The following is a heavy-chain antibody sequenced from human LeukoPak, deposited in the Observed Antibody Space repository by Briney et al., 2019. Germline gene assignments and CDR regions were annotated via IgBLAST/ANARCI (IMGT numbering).Heavy chain of an antibody. CDR3: ASQVGGHCSGDNCYYYYAMDV. J-gene: IGHJ6*02. Sequence: SVKVSCKASGYTFTGYYMHWVRQAPGQGLEWMGRVIPMVGIANYAQNFQGRVRITADKSTSTAYMELSSLRSEDTAVYYCASQVGGHCSGDNCYYYYAMDVWGQGTTVTVSS. V-gene: IGHV1-69*02. CDR1: GYTFTGYY. D-gene: IGHD2-15*01. CDR2: VIPMVGIA.